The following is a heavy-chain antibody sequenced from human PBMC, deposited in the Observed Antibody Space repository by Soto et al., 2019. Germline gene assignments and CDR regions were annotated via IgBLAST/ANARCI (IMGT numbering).Heavy chain of an antibody. D-gene: IGHD2-2*01. V-gene: IGHV3-23*01. CDR1: GFTFSSYA. CDR2: ISGSGGST. CDR3: AKGAGGYDPQYY. Sequence: GESLKISCAASGFTFSSYAMSWVRQAPGKGLEWVSAISGSGGSTYYADSVKGRFTISRDNSKNTLYLQVNSLRAEDTAVYYCAKGAGGYDPQYYWGQGTLVTVSS. J-gene: IGHJ4*02.